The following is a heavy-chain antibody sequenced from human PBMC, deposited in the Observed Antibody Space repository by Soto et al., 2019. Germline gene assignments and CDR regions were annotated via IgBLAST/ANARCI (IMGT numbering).Heavy chain of an antibody. CDR2: ISYDGSNK. J-gene: IGHJ4*02. D-gene: IGHD3-10*01. CDR3: AKNRGVQGHHALY. CDR1: GFTFSSYG. V-gene: IGHV3-30*18. Sequence: GGSLRLSCAASGFTFSSYGMHWVRQAPGKGLEWVAVISYDGSNKYYADSVKGRFTISRDNSKNTLYLQMNSLRAEDTAVYYCAKNRGVQGHHALYWGQGTLVTVSS.